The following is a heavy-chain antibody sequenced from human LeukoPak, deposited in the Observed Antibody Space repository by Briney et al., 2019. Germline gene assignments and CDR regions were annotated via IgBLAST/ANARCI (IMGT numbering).Heavy chain of an antibody. CDR2: IYYSGST. D-gene: IGHD4-17*01. Sequence: SETLSLTCTVSGGSISSYYWSWIRQPPGKGLEWIGYIYYSGSTNYNPSLKSRVTISVDTSKNQFSLKLSSVTAADTAVYYCARHAYGDYAYWYFDLWGRGTLVTVSS. J-gene: IGHJ2*01. CDR3: ARHAYGDYAYWYFDL. CDR1: GGSISSYY. V-gene: IGHV4-59*08.